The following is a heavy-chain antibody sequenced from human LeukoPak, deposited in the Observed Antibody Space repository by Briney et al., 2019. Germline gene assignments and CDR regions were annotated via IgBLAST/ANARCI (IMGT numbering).Heavy chain of an antibody. Sequence: SETLSLTCAVYGGSFSGYYWSWIRQPPGKGLEWIGEINHSGSTNYNPSLKSRVTISVDTSKNQFSLKLSSVTAADTAVYYCARAGGYCSSTSCFYPNDAFDIWGQGTMVTVSS. CDR1: GGSFSGYY. J-gene: IGHJ3*02. CDR2: INHSGST. V-gene: IGHV4-34*01. CDR3: ARAGGYCSSTSCFYPNDAFDI. D-gene: IGHD2-2*03.